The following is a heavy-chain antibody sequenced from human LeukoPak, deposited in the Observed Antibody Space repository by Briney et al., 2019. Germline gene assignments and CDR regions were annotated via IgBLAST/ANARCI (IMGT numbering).Heavy chain of an antibody. Sequence: GGSLRLSCAASGFTVSNDYMAWVRQDPGKGLEWVSLIYADGTTFYTDSVKGRFTMSRDNFKNTLYLQMNSLRAEDTAVYYCAREWIAARLDYWGQGTLVTVSA. CDR2: IYADGTT. CDR3: AREWIAARLDY. J-gene: IGHJ4*02. CDR1: GFTVSNDY. D-gene: IGHD6-6*01. V-gene: IGHV3-66*01.